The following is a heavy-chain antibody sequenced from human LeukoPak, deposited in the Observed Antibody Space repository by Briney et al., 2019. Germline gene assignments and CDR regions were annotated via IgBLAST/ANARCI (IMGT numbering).Heavy chain of an antibody. J-gene: IGHJ5*02. CDR3: ARAVLDCSSTSCPVDP. Sequence: GGSLRLSCAASGFTFSSYWMSWVRQAPGKGLEWVANIKQDGSEKYYVDSVEGRFTISRDNAKNSLYLQMNSLRAEDTAVYYCARAVLDCSSTSCPVDPWGQGTLVTVSS. CDR2: IKQDGSEK. V-gene: IGHV3-7*01. D-gene: IGHD2-2*01. CDR1: GFTFSSYW.